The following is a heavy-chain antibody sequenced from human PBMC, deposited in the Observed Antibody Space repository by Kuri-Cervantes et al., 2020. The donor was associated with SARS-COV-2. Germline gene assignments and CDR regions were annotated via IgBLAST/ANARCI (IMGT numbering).Heavy chain of an antibody. CDR2: VRGKANNYAT. D-gene: IGHD3-22*01. Sequence: GGSLRLSCEVSGFLFSASAIHWVRQASGKGLEWVGRVRGKANNYATAYAASVKGRFTISRDDSKNMAYLQMNSLKTEDTAVYYCTTTYYYDSSGYPAFDYWGQGTLVTVSS. CDR1: GFLFSASA. CDR3: TTTYYYDSSGYPAFDY. J-gene: IGHJ4*02. V-gene: IGHV3-73*01.